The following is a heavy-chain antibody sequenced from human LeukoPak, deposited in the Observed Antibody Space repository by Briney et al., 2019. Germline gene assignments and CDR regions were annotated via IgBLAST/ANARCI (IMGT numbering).Heavy chain of an antibody. D-gene: IGHD3-16*02. CDR1: GGSISSSNW. V-gene: IGHV4-4*02. CDR2: IYHSGST. J-gene: IGHJ4*02. CDR3: AREHVWGSYRASYFDY. Sequence: PSGTLSLTCAVSGGSISSSNWWSGVRPPPGKGLEWIGEIYHSGSTNYNPSLKSRVTISVDKSKTQFSLKLSSVTAADTAVYYCAREHVWGSYRASYFDYWGQGTLVTV.